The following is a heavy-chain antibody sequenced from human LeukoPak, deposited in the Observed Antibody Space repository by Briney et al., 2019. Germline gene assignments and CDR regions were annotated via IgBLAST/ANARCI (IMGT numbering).Heavy chain of an antibody. CDR2: INLSGGST. CDR1: GDTFTSYY. V-gene: IGHV1-46*01. D-gene: IGHD3-22*01. CDR3: ASWGYYDSSEYNDY. J-gene: IGHJ4*02. Sequence: ASVKVSCKASGDTFTSYYMHGVRQGPGQGVECRGIINLSGGSTSYAQKFQGRVTMTRDMSTSTVYMELSSLRSEDTAVYYCASWGYYDSSEYNDYWGQGTPVTVSS.